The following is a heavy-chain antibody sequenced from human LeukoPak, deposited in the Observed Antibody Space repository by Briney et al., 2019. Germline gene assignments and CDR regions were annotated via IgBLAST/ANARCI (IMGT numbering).Heavy chain of an antibody. Sequence: SETLSLTCTVSGGSISTYYWSWIRQPPGKGLEWIGYIFYSGNTNYNPSPKSRVTISVDTSKNQFSLKLSSVTAADTAVYYCARTYYYGSGSPLPFDYWGQGTLVTVSS. CDR1: GGSISTYY. D-gene: IGHD3-10*01. J-gene: IGHJ4*02. CDR3: ARTYYYGSGSPLPFDY. V-gene: IGHV4-59*01. CDR2: IFYSGNT.